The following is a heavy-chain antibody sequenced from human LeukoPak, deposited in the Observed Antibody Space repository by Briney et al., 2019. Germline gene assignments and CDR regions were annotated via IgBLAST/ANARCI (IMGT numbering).Heavy chain of an antibody. CDR1: GGSISSYY. D-gene: IGHD1-26*01. J-gene: IGHJ4*02. CDR2: IYTSGST. CDR3: ATLGDSGSYYDY. V-gene: IGHV4-4*07. Sequence: SETLSLTCTVSGGSISSYYWSWIRQPAGKGLEWIGRIYTSGSTNYNPSLKSRVTMSVDTSKNQFSLKLSSVTAADTAVYYCATLGDSGSYYDYWGQGTLVTVSS.